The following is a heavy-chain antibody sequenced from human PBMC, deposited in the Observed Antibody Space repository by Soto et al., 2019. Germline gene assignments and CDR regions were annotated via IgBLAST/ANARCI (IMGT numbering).Heavy chain of an antibody. CDR1: XXXXXXXX. D-gene: IGHD6-13*01. J-gene: IGHJ4*02. CDR2: XXYDGSNK. CDR3: ARDGHGYSSSWYGSHFDY. V-gene: IGHV3-33*01. Sequence: GGSLRLSXXASXXXXXXXXXXXXXQAPGKGLEWVAXXXYDGSNKYYADSVKGRFTISRDNSKNTLYLQMNSLRAEDTAVYYCARDGHGYSSSWYGSHFDYWGQGTLVTVSS.